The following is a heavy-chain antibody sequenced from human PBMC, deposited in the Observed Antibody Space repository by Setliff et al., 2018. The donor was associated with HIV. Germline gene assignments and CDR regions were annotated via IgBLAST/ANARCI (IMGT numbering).Heavy chain of an antibody. CDR1: GGSISSSRYY. CDR3: ARGTSGGHSSGYYYFDY. D-gene: IGHD3-22*01. V-gene: IGHV4-39*07. CDR2: ISYTGST. J-gene: IGHJ4*01. Sequence: PSETLSLTCTVSGGSISSSRYYWGWIRQPPGTGLEWIGSISYTGSTFYNPSLKSRVTISVDTSKNQFSLKVTSVTAADTAVYYCARGTSGGHSSGYYYFDYWGHGTLVTAPQ.